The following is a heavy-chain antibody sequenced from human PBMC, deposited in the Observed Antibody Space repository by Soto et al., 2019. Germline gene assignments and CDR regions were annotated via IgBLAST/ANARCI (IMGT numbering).Heavy chain of an antibody. CDR1: GFTLSSHE. CDR2: ISSSGSPI. V-gene: IGHV3-48*03. Sequence: EVQLVESGGGLVQPGGSLRLSCTASGFTLSSHEMNWVRQAPGKGLEWVSYISSSGSPIYYADSVKGRFTMSRDNAKNSVYLQMNSLRADDTAVYYCARDGTTRDGTTVITNFYYGIDVWGQGTTVTVAS. D-gene: IGHD4-17*01. J-gene: IGHJ6*02. CDR3: ARDGTTRDGTTVITNFYYGIDV.